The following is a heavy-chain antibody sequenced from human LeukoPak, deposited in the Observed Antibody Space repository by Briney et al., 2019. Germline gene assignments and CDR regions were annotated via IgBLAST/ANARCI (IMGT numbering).Heavy chain of an antibody. CDR3: ARGALRLVRFFDY. V-gene: IGHV1-46*01. D-gene: IGHD6-6*01. Sequence: ASVKVSCKASGYTFTSYGISWVRQAPGQGLEWMGIINPSGGSTSYAQKFQGRVTMTRDTSTSTVYMELSSLRSEDTAVYYCARGALRLVRFFDYWGQGTLVTVSS. CDR2: INPSGGST. CDR1: GYTFTSYG. J-gene: IGHJ4*02.